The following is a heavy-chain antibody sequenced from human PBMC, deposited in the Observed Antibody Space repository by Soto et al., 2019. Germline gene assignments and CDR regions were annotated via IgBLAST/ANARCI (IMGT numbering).Heavy chain of an antibody. Sequence: QTLSLTCAISGDSVSSNSAAWNWIRQSPSRGLEWLGRTYYRSKWYNDYAVSVKSRITINPDTSKNQFSLQLNSVTPEDTAVYYCARDTQESIAAAGTGFDYWGQGTLVTVPS. CDR1: GDSVSSNSAA. D-gene: IGHD6-13*01. J-gene: IGHJ4*02. CDR3: ARDTQESIAAAGTGFDY. V-gene: IGHV6-1*01. CDR2: TYYRSKWYN.